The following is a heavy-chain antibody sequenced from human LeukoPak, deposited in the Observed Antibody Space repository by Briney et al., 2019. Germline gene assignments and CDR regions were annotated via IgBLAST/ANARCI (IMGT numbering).Heavy chain of an antibody. CDR3: VTQDGRFNYGSHY. Sequence: PSETLSLTCTVSGGPISSYYWSWIRQPPGKGLEWIGYIYQSGSIFYNPSLKSRVTISVDTSKNQFSLNLSSVTAADTAVYYCVTQDGRFNYGSHYWGQGTLVTVSS. D-gene: IGHD3-10*01. CDR1: GGPISSYY. J-gene: IGHJ4*02. CDR2: IYQSGSI. V-gene: IGHV4-4*09.